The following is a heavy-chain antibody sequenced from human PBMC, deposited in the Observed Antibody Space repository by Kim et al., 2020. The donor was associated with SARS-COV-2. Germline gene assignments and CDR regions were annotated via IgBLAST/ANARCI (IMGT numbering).Heavy chain of an antibody. Sequence: SETLSLTCTVSGGSISSYYWSWIRLPAGKGLEWTGRIYTSENTNYNPSLRSRVSMSIDTSKNHFSLNVRSVTAADTAIYYCAREAGGDACRGVDFWGKG. V-gene: IGHV4-4*07. CDR1: GGSISSYY. CDR3: AREAGGDACRGVDF. J-gene: IGHJ4*02. D-gene: IGHD2-21*01. CDR2: IYTSENT.